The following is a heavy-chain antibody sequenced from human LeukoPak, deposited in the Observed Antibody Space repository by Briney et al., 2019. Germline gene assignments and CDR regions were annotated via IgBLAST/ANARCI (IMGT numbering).Heavy chain of an antibody. CDR3: ARGLGPHGSRDY. J-gene: IGHJ4*02. CDR2: ISSSSSYI. D-gene: IGHD2-15*01. Sequence: GGSLRLSCAASGFTFSSYSMNWVRQAPGKGLEWVSSISSSSSYIYYADSVKGRFTISRDNAKNSLYLQMNSLRAEDTAVYYCARGLGPHGSRDYWGQGTLATVSS. V-gene: IGHV3-21*01. CDR1: GFTFSSYS.